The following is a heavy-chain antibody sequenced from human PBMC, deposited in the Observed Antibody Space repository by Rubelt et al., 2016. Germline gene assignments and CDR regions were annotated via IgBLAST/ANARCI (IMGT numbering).Heavy chain of an antibody. D-gene: IGHD1-26*01. J-gene: IGHJ4*02. CDR1: GYTFTGYY. Sequence: QVQLVQSGAEVKQPGASVKVSCKASGYTFTGYYMHWVRQAPGQGLEWMGRIIPNSGDTNYAQTFQGRVAVSTDTPTSTAYMELKSLTSDDTAVYYCARDSLVMGPAFDFWGQGTLVTVSS. CDR2: IIPNSGDT. CDR3: ARDSLVMGPAFDF. V-gene: IGHV1-2*06.